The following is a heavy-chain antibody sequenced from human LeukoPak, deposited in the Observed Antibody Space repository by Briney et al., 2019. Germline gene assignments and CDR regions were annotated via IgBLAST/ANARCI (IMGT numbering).Heavy chain of an antibody. D-gene: IGHD6-19*01. CDR3: ARAGYSSGWYAERIDY. J-gene: IGHJ4*02. Sequence: PSETLSLTCAVYGGSFSGYYWSWIRQPPGKGLEWIGEINHSGSTNYNPSLKSRVTISVDTSKNHFSLKLISVTAADTAVYYCARAGYSSGWYAERIDYWGQGTLVTVS. CDR2: INHSGST. V-gene: IGHV4-34*01. CDR1: GGSFSGYY.